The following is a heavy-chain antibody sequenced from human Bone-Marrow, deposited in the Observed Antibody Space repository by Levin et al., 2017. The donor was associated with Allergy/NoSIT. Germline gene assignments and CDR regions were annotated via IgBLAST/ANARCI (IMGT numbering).Heavy chain of an antibody. CDR2: FFGGGDNT. CDR3: NYASGVVDF. CDR1: GFTVSSNY. D-gene: IGHD3-10*01. Sequence: PGGSLRLSCAASGFTVSSNYMSWVRQAPGKGLEWVSGFFGGGDNTFYADSVKGRFTISRDTSRKTLYLQMNSLRAEDTAVYYCNYASGVVDFWGQGTLVTVSS. V-gene: IGHV3-66*01. J-gene: IGHJ4*02.